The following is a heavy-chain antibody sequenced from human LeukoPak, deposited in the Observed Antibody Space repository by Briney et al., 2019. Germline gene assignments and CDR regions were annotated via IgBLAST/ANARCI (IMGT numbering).Heavy chain of an antibody. J-gene: IGHJ5*02. D-gene: IGHD1-7*01. CDR1: GFSLTTTGVG. Sequence: ESGPTLVNPTQTLTLTCTFSGFSLTTTGVGVGWIRQPPGKALEWLALIYSDDDKHYSPSLKSRLTVTKDSSKSQVVLTMTNMDPVDTATYYCVREAARRTLYWFDTWGQGTLVTVSS. V-gene: IGHV2-5*02. CDR2: IYSDDDK. CDR3: VREAARRTLYWFDT.